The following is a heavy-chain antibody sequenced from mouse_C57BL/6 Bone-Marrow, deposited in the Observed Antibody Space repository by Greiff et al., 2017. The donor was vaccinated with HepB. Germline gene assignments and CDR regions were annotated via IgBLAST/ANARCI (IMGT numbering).Heavy chain of an antibody. CDR2: ISYSGST. D-gene: IGHD1-1*01. J-gene: IGHJ1*03. V-gene: IGHV3-1*01. CDR1: GYSITSGYD. Sequence: EVKLQESGPGMVKPSQSLSLTCTVTGYSITSGYDWHWIRHFPGNTLEWMGYISYSGSTNYNPSLKSRISITHDTSKNHFFLKLNSVTTEDTATYYCATSSYRYFDVWGTGTTVTVSS. CDR3: ATSSYRYFDV.